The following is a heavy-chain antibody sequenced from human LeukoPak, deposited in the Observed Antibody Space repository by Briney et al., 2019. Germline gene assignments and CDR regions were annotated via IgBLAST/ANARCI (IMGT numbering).Heavy chain of an antibody. CDR2: ISYDGSNK. CDR1: GFTFSSYA. D-gene: IGHD4-17*01. CDR3: AKDYDYGDYVLDY. Sequence: GGSLRLSCAASGFTFSSYAMHWVRRAPGKGLEWVAVISYDGSNKYYADSVKGRFTISRDNSKNTLYLQMNSLRAEDTAVYYCAKDYDYGDYVLDYWGQGTLVTVSS. V-gene: IGHV3-30*04. J-gene: IGHJ4*02.